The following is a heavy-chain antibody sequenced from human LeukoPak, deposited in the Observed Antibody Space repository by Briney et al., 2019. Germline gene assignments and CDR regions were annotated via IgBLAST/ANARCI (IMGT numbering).Heavy chain of an antibody. CDR2: IYWDDDK. CDR3: AHTPPGRTQLWLRYFQH. V-gene: IGHV2-5*02. CDR1: GFSLSTVGVG. Sequence: SGPTLVNPTQTLTLTCTFSGFSLSTVGVGVGWVRQPPGKALEWLALIYWDDDKRYSPSLKTRLTITKDTSKNQVVLTMTNMDPVDTATYYCAHTPPGRTQLWLRYFQHWGQGTLVTVSS. J-gene: IGHJ1*01. D-gene: IGHD5-18*01.